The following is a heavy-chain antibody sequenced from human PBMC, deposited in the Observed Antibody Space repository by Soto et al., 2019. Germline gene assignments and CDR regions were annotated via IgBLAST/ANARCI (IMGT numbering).Heavy chain of an antibody. CDR1: GYSFTSYW. CDR3: ARPSRITILGAPNYYGMDV. V-gene: IGHV5-10-1*01. J-gene: IGHJ6*02. CDR2: IDPSDSYT. Sequence: PGESLKIACKGSGYSFTSYWISWVRQMPGKGLEWMGRIDPSDSYTNYSPSFQGHVTISADKSISTAYLQWSSLKASDTAMYYCARPSRITILGAPNYYGMDVWGQGTTVTVSS. D-gene: IGHD3-3*01.